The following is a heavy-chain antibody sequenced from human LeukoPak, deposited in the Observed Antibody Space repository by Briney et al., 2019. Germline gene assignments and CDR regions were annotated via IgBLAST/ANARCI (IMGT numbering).Heavy chain of an antibody. J-gene: IGHJ4*02. V-gene: IGHV3-23*01. CDR3: AKANAYYPSCSDY. CDR2: ISGSGGST. D-gene: IGHD2-2*01. CDR1: GFTFSTNP. Sequence: GSLRLSCAASGFTFSTNPMSWVRQAPGKGLEWVSAISGSGGSTYYADSVKGRFTISRDNSKNTLYLQMNSLRAEDTAVYYCAKANAYYPSCSDYWGQGTLVTVSS.